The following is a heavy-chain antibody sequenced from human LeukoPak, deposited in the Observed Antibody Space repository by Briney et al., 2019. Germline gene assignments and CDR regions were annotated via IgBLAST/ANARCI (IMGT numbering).Heavy chain of an antibody. CDR1: RFTFRNYG. V-gene: IGHV3-23*01. J-gene: IGHJ4*02. CDR2: SGDSDGST. CDR3: AKGGCRGTCNPLAY. Sequence: GGSLKLSCAASRFTFRNYGMHWVRQAPGKGLEWISSSGDSDGSTYYADSLKGRFTISRDNSKNTLYLQMNNLRAEDTAVYYCAKGGCRGTCNPLAYWGQGALVTVSP. D-gene: IGHD2-15*01.